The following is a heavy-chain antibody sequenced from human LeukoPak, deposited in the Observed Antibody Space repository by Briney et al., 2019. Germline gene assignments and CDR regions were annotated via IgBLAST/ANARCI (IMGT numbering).Heavy chain of an antibody. CDR3: AAYSGSYGPYYYGMDV. CDR1: GYTFTSYG. D-gene: IGHD1-26*01. Sequence: ASVKVSCKASGYTFTSYGISWVRQAPGQGLEWMGWISAYNGNTNYAQKLQGRVTMTTDTSTSTAYMELRSLRSEDTAVYYCAAYSGSYGPYYYGMDVWGQGTTVTVSS. J-gene: IGHJ6*02. V-gene: IGHV1-18*04. CDR2: ISAYNGNT.